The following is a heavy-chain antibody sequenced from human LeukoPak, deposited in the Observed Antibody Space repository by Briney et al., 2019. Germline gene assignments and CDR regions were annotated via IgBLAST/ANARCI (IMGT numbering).Heavy chain of an antibody. Sequence: KPSETLSLTCTVSGDSISSYYWSWIRQPAGKGLEWIGRIFTSGSTNYNPSLKSRVTMSVDTSKNQFSLKLTSVTAADTAVYYCARIGDSSPSGLDYWGQGTLVTVSS. D-gene: IGHD6-6*01. V-gene: IGHV4-4*07. J-gene: IGHJ4*02. CDR1: GDSISSYY. CDR3: ARIGDSSPSGLDY. CDR2: IFTSGST.